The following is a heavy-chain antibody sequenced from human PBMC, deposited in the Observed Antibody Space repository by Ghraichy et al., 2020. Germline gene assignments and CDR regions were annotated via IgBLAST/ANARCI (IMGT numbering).Heavy chain of an antibody. CDR2: ITSSSTFK. D-gene: IGHD4-23*01. V-gene: IGHV3-48*02. J-gene: IGHJ6*02. CDR3: ARGSTVVRFYYYDGMDV. Sequence: GGSLRLSCVGSGFNFGSYSMNWVRQSPGKRLEWVSYITSSSTFKSYADSVKGRFTIYRDNAQNSLSLQMNSLTDEDTAVYYCARGSTVVRFYYYDGMDVWGQGTTVTVSS. CDR1: GFNFGSYS.